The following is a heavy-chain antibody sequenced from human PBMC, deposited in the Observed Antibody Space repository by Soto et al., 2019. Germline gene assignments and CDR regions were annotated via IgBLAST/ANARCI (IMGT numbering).Heavy chain of an antibody. Sequence: EVQLLESGGGLVQPGGSLRLSCAASGFTFSSYAMSWVRQAPGKGLEWVSAISVGGGSTYYADSGKGRFTISRDNSKNTLYLQMNSLRAEDTAVYYCAKDSLNLVLPDRHDYWGQGTLVTVSS. D-gene: IGHD2-15*01. CDR2: ISVGGGST. CDR1: GFTFSSYA. CDR3: AKDSLNLVLPDRHDY. V-gene: IGHV3-23*01. J-gene: IGHJ4*02.